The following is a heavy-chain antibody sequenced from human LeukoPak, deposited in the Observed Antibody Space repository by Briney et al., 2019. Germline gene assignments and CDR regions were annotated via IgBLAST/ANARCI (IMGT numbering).Heavy chain of an antibody. CDR1: GFTFSSEA. CDR2: ISSSGGST. V-gene: IGHV3-23*01. Sequence: GGSLRLSCAASGFTFSSEAMSWVRQAPGKGLEWVSTISSSGGSTYYTDSVKGRFTISRDNSKNTLYLQMNSLRAEDTAVYYCAKVDQMLYRWSYAFDVWGQGTMVAVSS. J-gene: IGHJ3*01. D-gene: IGHD2-2*02. CDR3: AKVDQMLYRWSYAFDV.